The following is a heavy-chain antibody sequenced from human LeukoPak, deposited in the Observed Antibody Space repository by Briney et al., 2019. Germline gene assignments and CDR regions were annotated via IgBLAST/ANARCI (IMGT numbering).Heavy chain of an antibody. CDR2: ISYEGSNK. CDR1: VFTFSSYG. V-gene: IGHV3-30*18. J-gene: IGHJ4*02. CDR3: AKDRDILTGYQRGLDY. D-gene: IGHD3-9*01. Sequence: GGSLRLSCAASVFTFSSYGMHWVRQAPGKGLEWVAVISYEGSNKYYADSVKGRFTISRDNSKNTLYLQMNSLRAEDTAVYYCAKDRDILTGYQRGLDYWGQGTLVTVSS.